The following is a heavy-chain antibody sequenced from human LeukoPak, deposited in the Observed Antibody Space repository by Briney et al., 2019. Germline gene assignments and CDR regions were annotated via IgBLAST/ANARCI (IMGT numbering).Heavy chain of an antibody. CDR2: IYYSGST. J-gene: IGHJ5*02. CDR3: ARQEEYYDSNGYLQPYNWFDP. CDR1: GGSISSYY. D-gene: IGHD3-22*01. Sequence: SETLSLTCTVSGGSISSYYWSWIRQPPGKGLEWIGYIYYSGSTNYNPSLKSRVTISVDTSKNQFSLKLSSVTAADTAVYYCARQEEYYDSNGYLQPYNWFDPWGQGTLVTVSS. V-gene: IGHV4-59*08.